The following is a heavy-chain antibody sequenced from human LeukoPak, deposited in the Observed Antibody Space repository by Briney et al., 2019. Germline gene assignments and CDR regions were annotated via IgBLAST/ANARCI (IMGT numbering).Heavy chain of an antibody. D-gene: IGHD3-3*01. J-gene: IGHJ4*02. V-gene: IGHV3-23*01. CDR3: ATLGRIFGVVGPFDY. Sequence: GGSLRLSCAASGFIFSSYAMSWVRQAPGKGLEWVSAISGSGGSTYYADSVKGRFTISRDNSKNTLYLQMGSLRAEDMAVYYCATLGRIFGVVGPFDYWGQGTLATVSS. CDR1: GFIFSSYA. CDR2: ISGSGGST.